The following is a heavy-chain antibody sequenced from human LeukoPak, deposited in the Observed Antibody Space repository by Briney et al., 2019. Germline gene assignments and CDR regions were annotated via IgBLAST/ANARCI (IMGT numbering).Heavy chain of an antibody. CDR3: VRHADYAFDI. D-gene: IGHD3/OR15-3a*01. Sequence: GESLTISCTGSGYSFTSYWIGWMRPLTGKGLEWMGIIFPGDSDTRYSPSFQGQVTISADKSISTAYLQWSSLKASDTAMYYCVRHADYAFDIWGQGTMVTVSS. CDR2: IFPGDSDT. V-gene: IGHV5-51*01. J-gene: IGHJ3*02. CDR1: GYSFTSYW.